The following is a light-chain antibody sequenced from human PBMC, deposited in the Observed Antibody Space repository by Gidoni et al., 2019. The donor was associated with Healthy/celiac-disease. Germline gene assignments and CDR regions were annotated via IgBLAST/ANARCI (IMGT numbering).Light chain of an antibody. CDR1: QGISSY. CDR2: AAS. V-gene: IGKV1-9*01. Sequence: DIPLTPSPSFLSASVGDRVTITCRASQGISSYLAWYQQKPGKAPKLLIYAASTLQSGVPSRFSGSGSGTEFTLTISRLQPEDVATYYCKQLNSYPWTFXXXTKVEIK. J-gene: IGKJ1*01. CDR3: KQLNSYPWT.